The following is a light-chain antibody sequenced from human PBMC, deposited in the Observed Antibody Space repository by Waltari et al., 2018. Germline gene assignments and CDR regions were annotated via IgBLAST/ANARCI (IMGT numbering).Light chain of an antibody. J-gene: IGKJ1*01. V-gene: IGKV1-5*01. CDR3: QQYYTYSLWA. CDR2: DAS. Sequence: DIQMTQSPSTLSASVGDRVTITCRASQSISSWLAWYQQKPGKAPKLLIYDASTLEGGVPSRFSGSGSGTDFTLTTSSLQPDDFATYFCQQYYTYSLWAFGQGTKVETK. CDR1: QSISSW.